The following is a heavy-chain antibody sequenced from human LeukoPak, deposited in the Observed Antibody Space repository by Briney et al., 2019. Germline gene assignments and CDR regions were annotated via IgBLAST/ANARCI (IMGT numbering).Heavy chain of an antibody. CDR2: IYYSGST. CDR3: ARVGRDVYNLNWFDP. CDR1: GGSISSSSYY. D-gene: IGHD5-24*01. V-gene: IGHV4-39*02. Sequence: SETLSLTCTVSGGSISSSSYYWGWIRQPPGKGLERFGSIYYSGSTYYNPSLKSRVTISEDKSQNQFSLKLSSVTAADTAVYYCARVGRDVYNLNWFDPWGQGTLVTVSS. J-gene: IGHJ5*02.